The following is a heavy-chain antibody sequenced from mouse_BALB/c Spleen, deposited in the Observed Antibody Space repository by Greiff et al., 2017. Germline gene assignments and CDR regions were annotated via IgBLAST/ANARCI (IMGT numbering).Heavy chain of an antibody. Sequence: EVQVVESGGGLVKPGGSLKLSCAASGFAFSSYAMSWVRQTPEKRLEWVASISSGGSTYYPDSVKGRFTISRDNARNILYLQMSSLRSEDTAMYYCARGGYGYTGFAYWGQGTLVTVSA. CDR2: ISSGGST. D-gene: IGHD2-2*01. V-gene: IGHV5-6-5*01. J-gene: IGHJ3*01. CDR1: GFAFSSYA. CDR3: ARGGYGYTGFAY.